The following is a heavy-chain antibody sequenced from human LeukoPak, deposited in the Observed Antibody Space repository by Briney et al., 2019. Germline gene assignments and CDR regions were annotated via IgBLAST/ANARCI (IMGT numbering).Heavy chain of an antibody. J-gene: IGHJ4*02. D-gene: IGHD5-12*01. CDR1: GFSFNRYS. CDR2: ISNSGSFI. Sequence: GGSLRLSCVTSGFSFNRYSMNWVRQAPGKGLEWVSFISNSGSFIYYEDSVKGRFIITRDNAKNSLFLQLNSLRAEDTGVYYCARDQGSYTDYEVDYWGQGTLVTVSS. V-gene: IGHV3-21*01. CDR3: ARDQGSYTDYEVDY.